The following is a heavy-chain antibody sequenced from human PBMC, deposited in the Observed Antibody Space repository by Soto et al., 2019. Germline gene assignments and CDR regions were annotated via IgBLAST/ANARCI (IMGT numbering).Heavy chain of an antibody. V-gene: IGHV1-18*01. CDR1: GYTFTSYG. CDR2: ISAYNGNT. D-gene: IGHD3-3*01. Sequence: ASVKVSCKASGYTFTSYGISWVRQAPGQGLEWMGWISAYNGNTNYAQKLQGRVTMTTDTSTSTAYMELSSLRSEDTAVYYCARAFLEWFPPTKYYYYMDVWGKGTTVTVSS. J-gene: IGHJ6*03. CDR3: ARAFLEWFPPTKYYYYMDV.